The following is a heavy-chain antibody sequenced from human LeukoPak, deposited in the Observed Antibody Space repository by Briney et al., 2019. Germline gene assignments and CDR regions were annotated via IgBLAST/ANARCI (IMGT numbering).Heavy chain of an antibody. D-gene: IGHD6-19*01. V-gene: IGHV3-23*01. J-gene: IGHJ4*02. Sequence: GGSLRLSCAASGFTFSSYAMSWVRQAPGKGLEWVSAISGSGGSTYYADSVKGRFTISRDNSKNTPYLQMNSLRAEDTAVYYCASSPYSSGWYLLDYWGQGTLVTVSS. CDR3: ASSPYSSGWYLLDY. CDR2: ISGSGGST. CDR1: GFTFSSYA.